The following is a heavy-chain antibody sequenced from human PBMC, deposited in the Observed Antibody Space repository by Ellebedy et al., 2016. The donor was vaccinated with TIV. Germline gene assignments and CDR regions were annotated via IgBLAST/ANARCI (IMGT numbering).Heavy chain of an antibody. J-gene: IGHJ3*01. CDR1: GLTFSSHA. CDR2: ITESGGNT. D-gene: IGHD2-8*02. Sequence: GESLKISCAASGLTFSSHAMSWVRQAPGKGLEWVSSITESGGNTYYADSVKGRFTISRDNSKDTLYLQMNSLRAEDTAIYYCARDLVGVGPAFDVWGQGTMVTVFS. CDR3: ARDLVGVGPAFDV. V-gene: IGHV3-23*01.